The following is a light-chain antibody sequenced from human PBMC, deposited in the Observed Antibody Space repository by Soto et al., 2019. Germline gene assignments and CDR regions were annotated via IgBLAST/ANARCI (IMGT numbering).Light chain of an antibody. CDR3: QQFNSYLP. J-gene: IGKJ4*02. V-gene: IGKV1-9*01. CDR2: AAS. CDR1: QGISSY. Sequence: IQLTQSPSSLSASVGDRVTITCRASQGISSYLAWYQQKPGKAPKLLLYAASTLQSGVPSRFSGSGSGTDFSLSISRLQPEDFATYCCQQFNSYLPCGGGSKVESK.